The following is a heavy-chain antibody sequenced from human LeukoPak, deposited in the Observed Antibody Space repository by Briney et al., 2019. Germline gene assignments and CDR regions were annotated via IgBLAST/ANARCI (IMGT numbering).Heavy chain of an antibody. CDR1: GGSISNYY. Sequence: KTSETLSLTCTVSGGSISNYYWSWIRQPPGKGLEWIGYIYYSGSTHYNPSLKSRVTISVDTSKNQFSLKLNSVTAADTAVYYCARLPTTYFDCWGQGTLVTVSS. D-gene: IGHD4-11*01. CDR2: IYYSGST. V-gene: IGHV4-59*08. J-gene: IGHJ4*02. CDR3: ARLPTTYFDC.